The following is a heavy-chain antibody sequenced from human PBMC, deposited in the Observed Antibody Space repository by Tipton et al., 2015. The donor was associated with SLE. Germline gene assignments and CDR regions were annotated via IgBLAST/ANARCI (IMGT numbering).Heavy chain of an antibody. D-gene: IGHD6-19*01. V-gene: IGHV1-69*05. CDR1: GSTFTNSS. J-gene: IGHJ5*02. Sequence: QLVQSGAEVKKPGASVKIVCKFSGSTFTNSSIQWVRQAPGQGLEWMGGIITIFGTANYAQKFQGRVTITTDEFTSTAYMELSSLRSEDTAVYYCARAGIAVAGNWFDPWGQGTLVTVSS. CDR2: IITIFGTA. CDR3: ARAGIAVAGNWFDP.